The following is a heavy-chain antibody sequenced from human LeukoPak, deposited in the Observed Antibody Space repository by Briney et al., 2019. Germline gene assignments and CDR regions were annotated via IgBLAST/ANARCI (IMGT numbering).Heavy chain of an antibody. CDR2: ISSNGGST. V-gene: IGHV3-64*01. CDR1: GFTFSSYA. Sequence: GGSLRLSCAASGFTFSSYAMHWVRQAPGKGLEYVSAISSNGGSTYYANSVKGRFTISRDNSKNTLYLQMGSLRAEDMAVYYCARAGDSSGYYYVDYWGQGTLVTVSS. J-gene: IGHJ4*02. CDR3: ARAGDSSGYYYVDY. D-gene: IGHD3-22*01.